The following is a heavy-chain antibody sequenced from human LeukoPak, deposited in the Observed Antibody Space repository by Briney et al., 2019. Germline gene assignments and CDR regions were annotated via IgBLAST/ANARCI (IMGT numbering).Heavy chain of an antibody. V-gene: IGHV1-2*02. J-gene: IGHJ3*02. CDR3: ASYRGDGYNYFPDAFDI. CDR1: GYTFTGSY. CDR2: INPNSGGT. D-gene: IGHD5-24*01. Sequence: ASVKVSCKASGYTFTGSYMHWVQQAPGQGLEWMGWINPNSGGTNYAQKFQGRVTMTRDTSISTAYMELSRLRSDDTAVYYCASYRGDGYNYFPDAFDIRGQGTMVTVSS.